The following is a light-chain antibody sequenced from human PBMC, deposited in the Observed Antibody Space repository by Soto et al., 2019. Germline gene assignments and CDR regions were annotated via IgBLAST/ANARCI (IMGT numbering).Light chain of an antibody. V-gene: IGLV2-8*01. CDR1: NSDVGGYNY. J-gene: IGLJ2*01. CDR2: EVS. CDR3: SSYAGSSNLGV. Sequence: SALTQPPSPSGSPGHSGTISCTGTNSDVGGYNYVSWYQQHPGRAPKLMIYEVSKRPSGVPDRFSGSKSGNTASLTVSGLQPEDEADYYCSSYAGSSNLGVFGGGTKVTVL.